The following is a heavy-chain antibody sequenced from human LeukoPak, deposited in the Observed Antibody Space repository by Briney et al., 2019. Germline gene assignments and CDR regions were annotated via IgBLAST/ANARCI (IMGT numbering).Heavy chain of an antibody. Sequence: SETLSLTCTVSGGSVSSGSYYWSWIRQPPGKGLEWVGYIYYSGSTNYNPSLKSRVTISVDTSKNQFSLKLSSVTAADTAVYYCARGDRYYDILTGYYRGGLDGYWGQGTLVTVSS. CDR1: GGSVSSGSYY. CDR2: IYYSGST. D-gene: IGHD3-9*01. V-gene: IGHV4-61*01. CDR3: ARGDRYYDILTGYYRGGLDGY. J-gene: IGHJ4*02.